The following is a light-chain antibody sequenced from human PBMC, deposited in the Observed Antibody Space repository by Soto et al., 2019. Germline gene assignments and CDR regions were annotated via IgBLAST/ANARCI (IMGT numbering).Light chain of an antibody. CDR2: AGS. J-gene: IGKJ1*01. CDR1: QGIKNY. V-gene: IGKV1-27*01. Sequence: DIQMTQSPSSLSASVGDRVTIACRASQGIKNYLAWYQHKSGKVPQLLIFAGSTLQSGVPSRFSGSGSGTDFTLTISSLQPEDVATYYCQKYDGVPWTFGQGTKVEIK. CDR3: QKYDGVPWT.